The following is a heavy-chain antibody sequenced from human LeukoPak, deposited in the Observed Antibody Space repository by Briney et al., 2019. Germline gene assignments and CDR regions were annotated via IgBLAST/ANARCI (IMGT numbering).Heavy chain of an antibody. D-gene: IGHD3-10*01. CDR3: ARVGGGYYGALDY. V-gene: IGHV1-46*01. Sequence: ASVKVSCKASGYTFPSYFMHWVRQAPGQGLEWMGIINPTGGSTTYAQKFQGRVTMTRDTSTSTVYMELSSLRSEDTAAYYCARVGGGYYGALDYWGQGTLVTVSS. CDR2: INPTGGST. J-gene: IGHJ4*02. CDR1: GYTFPSYF.